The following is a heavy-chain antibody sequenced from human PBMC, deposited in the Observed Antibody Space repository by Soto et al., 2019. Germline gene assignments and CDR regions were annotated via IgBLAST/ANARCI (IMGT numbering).Heavy chain of an antibody. CDR2: INPATGAA. CDR1: GYPVTAYY. D-gene: IGHD3-3*01. V-gene: IGHV1-2*02. J-gene: IGHJ3*02. Sequence: QLHLVQSGAVVKKPGASVTVSCSASGYPVTAYYMHWVRQAPGRGLEWMGGINPATGAAKYTQTFQGRVTMPRAPSTSTVFMELSGLTSEDTAVFYCARGGGVGVAGSAAFEMWGQGTLVTVSS. CDR3: ARGGGVGVAGSAAFEM.